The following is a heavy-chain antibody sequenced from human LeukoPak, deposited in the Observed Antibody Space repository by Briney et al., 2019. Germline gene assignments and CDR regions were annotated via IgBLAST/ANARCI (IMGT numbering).Heavy chain of an antibody. V-gene: IGHV3-30*02. CDR2: IRSDGSNK. CDR3: ASKVVDNCDY. D-gene: IGHD3-22*01. J-gene: IGHJ4*02. Sequence: GGSLRLSSATSGFTFSTYAMHWVRQAPGKGLEWVAFIRSDGSNKYYEDSVKGRFTISRDNSKNTLYLQMNSLRAEDTAIYYCASKVVDNCDYWGQGTLVTVSS. CDR1: GFTFSTYA.